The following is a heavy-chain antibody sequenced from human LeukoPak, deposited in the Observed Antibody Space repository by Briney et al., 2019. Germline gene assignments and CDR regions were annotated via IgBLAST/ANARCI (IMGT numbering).Heavy chain of an antibody. D-gene: IGHD6-13*01. Sequence: SVKVSCKASGGTFSSYAISWVRQAPGQGLEWMGGIIPIFGTANYAQKFQGRVTITADESTSTAYMELRSLRSDDTAVYYCARDLLRIAAVNWGQGTLVTVSS. V-gene: IGHV1-69*13. J-gene: IGHJ4*02. CDR3: ARDLLRIAAVN. CDR2: IIPIFGTA. CDR1: GGTFSSYA.